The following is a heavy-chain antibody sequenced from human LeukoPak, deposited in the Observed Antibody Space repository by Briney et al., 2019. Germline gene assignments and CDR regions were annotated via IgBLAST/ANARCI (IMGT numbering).Heavy chain of an antibody. D-gene: IGHD6-19*01. CDR3: ARGNTSAWYPFDY. Sequence: GASLRLSCAASGFTFSDHYMDWVRQAPGKGLEWVGRTGNKANSHTTEYAASVKGRFTISRDDSKNSLFLQMNSLKSEDTAVYYCARGNTSAWYPFDYWGQGTLVTVSS. CDR2: TGNKANSHTT. J-gene: IGHJ4*02. CDR1: GFTFSDHY. V-gene: IGHV3-72*01.